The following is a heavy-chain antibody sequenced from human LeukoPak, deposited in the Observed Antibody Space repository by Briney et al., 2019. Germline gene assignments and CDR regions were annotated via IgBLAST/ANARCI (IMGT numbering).Heavy chain of an antibody. CDR1: GFTFSSYA. Sequence: GGSLRLSCAASGFTFSSYAMSWVRQAPGKELEWVSAISGSGGSTYYADSVKGRFTISSDNSKTKMDLQMKSPKDKDADYYYCAKDRGHFWRGFGHWGQGTLVTVPS. CDR3: AKDRGHFWRGFGH. CDR2: ISGSGGST. D-gene: IGHD3-3*02. J-gene: IGHJ4*02. V-gene: IGHV3-23*01.